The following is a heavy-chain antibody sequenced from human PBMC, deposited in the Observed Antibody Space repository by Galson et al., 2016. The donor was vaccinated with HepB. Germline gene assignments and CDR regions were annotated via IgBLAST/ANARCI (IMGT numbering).Heavy chain of an antibody. J-gene: IGHJ4*02. D-gene: IGHD1-26*01. CDR3: ARGTLGTTATMAFDY. Sequence: LSLTCAVSGASISSDYWWSWVRQSPEKGFEWLGEIYQTGTANYNPSFTRRATISVDTSKNQISLRLDSVTAADAAVYYCARGTLGTTATMAFDYWGQGTLVSVSS. CDR1: GASISSDYW. V-gene: IGHV4-4*02. CDR2: IYQTGTA.